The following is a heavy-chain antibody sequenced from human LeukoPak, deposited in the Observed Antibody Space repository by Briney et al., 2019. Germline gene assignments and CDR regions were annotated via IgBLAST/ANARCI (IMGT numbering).Heavy chain of an antibody. CDR3: ARDIESDAFDI. D-gene: IGHD2-15*01. Sequence: GGSLRLSCAASGFTFSTYWLHWVRQAPGKGLVWVSRINTEGSTTTYADAVKGRFIISRDNTKNTVYLQMNSLRDEDTAVYYCARDIESDAFDIWGQGTMVTVSS. J-gene: IGHJ3*02. CDR2: INTEGSTT. CDR1: GFTFSTYW. V-gene: IGHV3-74*01.